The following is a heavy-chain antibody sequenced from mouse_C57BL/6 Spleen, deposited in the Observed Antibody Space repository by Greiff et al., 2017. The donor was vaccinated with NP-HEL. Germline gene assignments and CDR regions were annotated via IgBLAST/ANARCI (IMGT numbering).Heavy chain of an antibody. CDR2: IDPENGDT. CDR3: TTAYYEGY. D-gene: IGHD2-10*01. J-gene: IGHJ2*01. CDR1: VFNIKDDY. V-gene: IGHV14-4*01. Sequence: VQLKESGADLVRPGASVKLSCTASVFNIKDDYMHWVKQRPEQGLEWIGWIDPENGDTEYASKFQGKATIPADTSSNTAYLQLSSLTSEDTAVYYCTTAYYEGYWGQGTTLTVSS.